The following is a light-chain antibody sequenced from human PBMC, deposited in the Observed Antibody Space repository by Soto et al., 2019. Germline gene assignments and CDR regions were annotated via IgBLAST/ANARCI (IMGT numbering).Light chain of an antibody. CDR1: QDISNY. J-gene: IGKJ5*01. V-gene: IGKV1-33*01. CDR3: QQYDNLPSIT. CDR2: DAP. Sequence: DIQMTQSPSSLSASVGDRVTITCQASQDISNYLNWYQQKPGKAPKLLIYDAPNLKTGVPSRISGSTSRTDFTFSISTLHPEDIATHSCQQYDNLPSITFGHRTRLYIK.